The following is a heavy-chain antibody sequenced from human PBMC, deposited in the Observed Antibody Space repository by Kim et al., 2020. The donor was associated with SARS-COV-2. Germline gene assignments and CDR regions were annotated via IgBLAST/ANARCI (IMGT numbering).Heavy chain of an antibody. CDR2: ISYDGSNK. Sequence: GGSLRLSCAASGFTFSSYGMHWVRQAPGKGLEWVAVISYDGSNKYYADSVKGRFTISRDNSKNTLYLQMNSLRAEDTAVYYCAKDLGGSYYDFWSGYYTRDAFDIWGQGTMVTVSS. D-gene: IGHD3-3*01. CDR3: AKDLGGSYYDFWSGYYTRDAFDI. CDR1: GFTFSSYG. J-gene: IGHJ3*02. V-gene: IGHV3-30*18.